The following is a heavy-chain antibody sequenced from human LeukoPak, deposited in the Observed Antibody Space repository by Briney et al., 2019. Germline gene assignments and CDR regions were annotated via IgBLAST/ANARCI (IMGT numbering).Heavy chain of an antibody. V-gene: IGHV3-30*01. J-gene: IGHJ4*02. D-gene: IGHD2-8*01. CDR1: GFTFSSYA. CDR3: ARDKSMLHNYFDY. Sequence: GRSLRLSCAASGFTFSSYAMHWVRQAPGKGLEWAAVISYDGSNKYYADSVKGRFTISRDNSKNTLYLQMNSLRAEDTAVYYCARDKSMLHNYFDYWGQGTLVTVSS. CDR2: ISYDGSNK.